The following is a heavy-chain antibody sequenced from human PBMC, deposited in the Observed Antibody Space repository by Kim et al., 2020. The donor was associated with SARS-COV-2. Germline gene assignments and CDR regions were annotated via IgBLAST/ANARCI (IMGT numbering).Heavy chain of an antibody. Sequence: SETLSLTCAVYGGSFSGYYWSWIRQPPGKGLEWIGEINHSGSTNYNPSLKSRVTISVDTSKNQFSLKLSSVTAADTAVYYCARGIHLPGIAAAGTVAPCMDVWGQGTTVTVSS. CDR1: GGSFSGYY. CDR2: INHSGST. J-gene: IGHJ6*02. CDR3: ARGIHLPGIAAAGTVAPCMDV. V-gene: IGHV4-34*01. D-gene: IGHD6-13*01.